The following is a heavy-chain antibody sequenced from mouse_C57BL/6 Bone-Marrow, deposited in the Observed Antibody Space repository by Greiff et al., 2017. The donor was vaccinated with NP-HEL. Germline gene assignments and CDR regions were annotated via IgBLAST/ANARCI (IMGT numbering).Heavy chain of an antibody. CDR1: GYTFTSYG. J-gene: IGHJ2*01. CDR3: ARLVDHYFDY. V-gene: IGHV1-81*01. CDR2: IYPRSGNT. Sequence: VQVVESGAELARPGASVKLSCKASGYTFTSYGISWVKQRTGQGLEWIGEIYPRSGNTYYNEKFKGKATLTADKSSSTAYMELRSLTSEDSAVYFCARLVDHYFDYWGQGTTLTVSS. D-gene: IGHD2-2*01.